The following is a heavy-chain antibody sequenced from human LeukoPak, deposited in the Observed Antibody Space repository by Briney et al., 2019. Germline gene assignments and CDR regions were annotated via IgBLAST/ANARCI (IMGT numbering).Heavy chain of an antibody. CDR1: GLTLSSYG. D-gene: IGHD1-1*01. J-gene: IGHJ3*02. CDR2: MSNDGS. V-gene: IGHV3-30*18. CDR3: AKNRFQLLMMDGFDI. Sequence: PGGSLRLSCAASGLTLSSYGMNWVRQAPGKGLEWVAVMSNDGSKYADSVKGRFTISRDNSKNTLYLEMKSLRVEDTAVYYCAKNRFQLLMMDGFDIWGQGTMVTVSS.